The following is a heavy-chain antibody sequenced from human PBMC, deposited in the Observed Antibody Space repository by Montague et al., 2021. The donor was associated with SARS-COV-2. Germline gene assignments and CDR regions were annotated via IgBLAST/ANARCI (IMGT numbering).Heavy chain of an antibody. V-gene: IGHV4-34*01. CDR1: GGSFSGYY. CDR2: INHSGST. J-gene: IGHJ6*02. CDR3: ARGRRILLWFGELLSEGGYYGMDV. Sequence: SETLSLTCAVSGGSFSGYYWSWIRQPPGKGLELIGVINHSGSTNYNPSLKIRVTISVYTSKNQFSLKLSSVTAADTAVYYCARGRRILLWFGELLSEGGYYGMDVWGQGTTVTVSS. D-gene: IGHD3-10*01.